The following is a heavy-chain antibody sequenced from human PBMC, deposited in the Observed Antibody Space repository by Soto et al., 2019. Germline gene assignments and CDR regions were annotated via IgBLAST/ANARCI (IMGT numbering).Heavy chain of an antibody. V-gene: IGHV3-33*01. D-gene: IGHD3-10*01. Sequence: SLRLSCAASGITFGIYGMHWVRQAPGKGLEWLAVIWFDGSTQYYADSVKGRFTISRDNAKNTLYLQMNNLRAEDTALYYCARDQLLRGTGYFDYWGQGTQVTVSS. CDR3: ARDQLLRGTGYFDY. CDR1: GITFGIYG. J-gene: IGHJ4*02. CDR2: IWFDGSTQ.